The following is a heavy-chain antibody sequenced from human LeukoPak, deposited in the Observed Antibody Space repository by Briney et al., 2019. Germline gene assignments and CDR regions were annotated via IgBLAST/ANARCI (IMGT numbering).Heavy chain of an antibody. Sequence: GGSLRLSCAASGFTFSDYYMSWIRQAPGKGLEWVSYISSSGSTIYYADSVKGRFTISRDNTKNSLYLQMNSLRAEDTAVYYCARDLRTPDAFDIWGQGTMVTVSS. V-gene: IGHV3-11*04. CDR2: ISSSGSTI. CDR1: GFTFSDYY. CDR3: ARDLRTPDAFDI. J-gene: IGHJ3*02.